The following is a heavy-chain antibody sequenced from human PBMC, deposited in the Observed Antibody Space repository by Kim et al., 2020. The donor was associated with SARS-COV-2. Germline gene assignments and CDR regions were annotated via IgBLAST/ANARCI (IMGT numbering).Heavy chain of an antibody. CDR1: GYTFTSYY. J-gene: IGHJ6*02. CDR3: AREFGRLVAWYYYGMDV. Sequence: ASVKVSCKASGYTFTSYYMHWVRQAPGQGLEWMGIINPSGGSTSYAQKFQGRVTMTRDTSTSTVYMELSSLRSEDTAVYYCAREFGRLVAWYYYGMDVWGQGTTVTVSS. D-gene: IGHD3-3*01. CDR2: INPSGGST. V-gene: IGHV1-46*01.